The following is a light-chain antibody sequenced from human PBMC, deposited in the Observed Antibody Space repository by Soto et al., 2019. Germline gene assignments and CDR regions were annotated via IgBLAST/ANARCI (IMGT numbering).Light chain of an antibody. J-gene: IGKJ5*01. Sequence: EIVMTQPPATLSVSPGERATLSCRASQSVSSNLAWYQQKPGQAPRLLIYGASTRATGIPARFSGSGSGTDFTLTISRLEPEDFAVYYCQQHGTSPITFGQGTRLEIK. V-gene: IGKV3-15*01. CDR2: GAS. CDR3: QQHGTSPIT. CDR1: QSVSSN.